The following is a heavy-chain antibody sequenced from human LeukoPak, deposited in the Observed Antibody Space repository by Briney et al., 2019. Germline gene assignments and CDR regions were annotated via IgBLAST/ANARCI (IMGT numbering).Heavy chain of an antibody. Sequence: GGSLRLSCAASGFTFSSYGMHWVRQAPGKGLEWVAVISYDGSNKYYADSVKGRFTISRDNSKNTLYLQMNSLRAEDTAVYYCAKESEPFDIVVVVAAPYFDYWGQGTLVTVSS. CDR1: GFTFSSYG. V-gene: IGHV3-30*18. CDR2: ISYDGSNK. D-gene: IGHD2-15*01. CDR3: AKESEPFDIVVVVAAPYFDY. J-gene: IGHJ4*02.